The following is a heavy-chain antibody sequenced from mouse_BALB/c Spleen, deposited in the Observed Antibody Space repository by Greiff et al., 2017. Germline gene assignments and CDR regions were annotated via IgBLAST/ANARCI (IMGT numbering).Heavy chain of an antibody. V-gene: IGHV1-4*01. J-gene: IGHJ1*01. D-gene: IGHD2-1*01. CDR1: GYTFTSYT. CDR3: ARFYYGNYWYFDV. Sequence: QVQLQQSGAELARPGASVKMSCKASGYTFTSYTMHWVKQRRGQGLEWIGYINPSSGYTNYNQKFKDKATLTADKSSSTAYMQLSSLTSEDSAVYYCARFYYGNYWYFDVWGAGTTVTVSS. CDR2: INPSSGYT.